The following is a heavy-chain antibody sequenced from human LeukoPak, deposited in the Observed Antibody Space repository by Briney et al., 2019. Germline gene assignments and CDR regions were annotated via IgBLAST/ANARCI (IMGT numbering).Heavy chain of an antibody. V-gene: IGHV3-23*01. D-gene: IGHD3-22*01. J-gene: IGHJ4*02. CDR3: AKGSYYDSSGSFYFDY. Sequence: GGSLRLSCAASGFTFSTYAMSWVRQAPGKGLEWVSAISGGGGSTHYADSVKGRFTISRDNSKNTLYVQVNSLGTEDTAAYYCAKGSYYDSSGSFYFDYWGQGTLVTVSS. CDR2: ISGGGGST. CDR1: GFTFSTYA.